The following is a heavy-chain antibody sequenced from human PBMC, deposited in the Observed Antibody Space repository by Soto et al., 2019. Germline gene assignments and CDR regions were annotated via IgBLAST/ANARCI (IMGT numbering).Heavy chain of an antibody. V-gene: IGHV1-58*01. CDR3: VRDQVCLFDY. J-gene: IGHJ4*02. Sequence: GASVKVSCKASGFTFTSSAVQWVRQARGQRLEWIGWIVVGSGNTNYAQKFQERVTITRDVSTSTAYMELSSLRAEDTAVYYCVRDQVCLFDYWGQGVLVTVSS. CDR1: GFTFTSSA. CDR2: IVVGSGNT.